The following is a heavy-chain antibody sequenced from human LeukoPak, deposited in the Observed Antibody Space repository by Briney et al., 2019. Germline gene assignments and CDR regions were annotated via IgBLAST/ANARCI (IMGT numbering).Heavy chain of an antibody. CDR2: VHLSGRT. Sequence: SETLSLTCGVSGGSISSTNWWTWVRQPPGEGLEWIGEVHLSGRTNYNPSLESRVTMSVDMSDNHISLKLTSVTAADTAVYYCAREGGPYRPLDYSGQGTLVTVSS. CDR3: AREGGPYRPLDY. V-gene: IGHV4-4*02. CDR1: GGSISSTNW. J-gene: IGHJ4*02.